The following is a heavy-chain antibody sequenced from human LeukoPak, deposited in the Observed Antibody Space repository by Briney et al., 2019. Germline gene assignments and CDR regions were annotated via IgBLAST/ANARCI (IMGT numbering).Heavy chain of an antibody. D-gene: IGHD3-10*01. V-gene: IGHV1-2*02. J-gene: IGHJ4*02. CDR3: ARGGVDGVLDY. Sequence: ASVKVSCKASGYIFTGYYMHWVRQAPGQGPEWMGWINPNSDGTNYAQKFQGRVTMTRDTSISTAYMELSSLKSDDTAVLYCARGGVDGVLDYWGQGTLVTVSS. CDR2: INPNSDGT. CDR1: GYIFTGYY.